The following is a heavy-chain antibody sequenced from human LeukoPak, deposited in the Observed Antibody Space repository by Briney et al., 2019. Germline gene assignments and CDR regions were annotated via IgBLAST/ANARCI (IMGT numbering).Heavy chain of an antibody. CDR3: ARQATLYSSYYYMDV. CDR2: ISYDGSNK. CDR1: GFTFSSYA. D-gene: IGHD6-13*01. J-gene: IGHJ6*03. Sequence: GGSLRLSCAASGFTFSSYAMHRVRQAPGKGLEWVAVISYDGSNKYYADSVKGRFTISRDNSKNTLYLQMNSLRAEDTAVYYCARQATLYSSYYYMDVWGKGTTVTVSS. V-gene: IGHV3-30*04.